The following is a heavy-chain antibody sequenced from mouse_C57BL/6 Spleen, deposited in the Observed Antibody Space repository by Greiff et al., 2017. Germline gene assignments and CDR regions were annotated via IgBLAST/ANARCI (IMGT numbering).Heavy chain of an antibody. J-gene: IGHJ2*01. V-gene: IGHV1-82*01. Sequence: VQRVESGPELVKPGASVKISCKASGYAFSSSWMNWVKQRPGKGLEWIGRIYPGDGDTNYNGKFKGKATLTADKSSSTAYMQLSSLTSEDSAVYFCAREYGNLDYWGQGTTLTVSS. CDR2: IYPGDGDT. D-gene: IGHD2-1*01. CDR1: GYAFSSSW. CDR3: AREYGNLDY.